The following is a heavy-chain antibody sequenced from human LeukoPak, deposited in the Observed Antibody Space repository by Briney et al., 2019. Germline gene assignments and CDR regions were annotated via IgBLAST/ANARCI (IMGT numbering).Heavy chain of an antibody. D-gene: IGHD3-10*01. CDR1: GFTFSSYW. V-gene: IGHV3-7*03. CDR2: IKQDGSEK. J-gene: IGHJ4*02. Sequence: GGSLRRSCAASGFTFSSYWMSWVRQAPGKGLEWVANIKQDGSEKYYVDSVKGRFTISRDNAKNSLYLQMNSLRAEDTAVYYCARDRGSSALCFDYWGQGTLVTVSS. CDR3: ARDRGSSALCFDY.